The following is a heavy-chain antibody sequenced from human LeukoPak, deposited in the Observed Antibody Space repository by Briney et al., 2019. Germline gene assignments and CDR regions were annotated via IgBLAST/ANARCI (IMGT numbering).Heavy chain of an antibody. CDR3: ARRTYYYYMDV. V-gene: IGHV4-4*09. Sequence: SETLSLTCTVSGGSISSYYWSWIRQPPGKGLEWIGYIYTSGSTNYNPSLKGRVTISADTSKNQFSLKLSSVTAADTAVYYCARRTYYYYMDVWGKGTTVIVSS. CDR1: GGSISSYY. J-gene: IGHJ6*03. CDR2: IYTSGST.